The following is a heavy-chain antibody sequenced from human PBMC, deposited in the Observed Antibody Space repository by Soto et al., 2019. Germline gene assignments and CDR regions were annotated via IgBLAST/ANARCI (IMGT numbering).Heavy chain of an antibody. CDR1: GGSISSGGYH. J-gene: IGHJ4*02. V-gene: IGHV4-31*03. Sequence: QVQLQESGPGLVKSSQTLSLTCTVSGGSISSGGYHWNWIRQHPGKGLEWIGNIYYSGSTSYNPSLKSRVTISIDTSKNQFSLKLSSVTAADTAVYYCARDVWPYYFDYWGQGTLVTVSS. D-gene: IGHD2-21*01. CDR2: IYYSGST. CDR3: ARDVWPYYFDY.